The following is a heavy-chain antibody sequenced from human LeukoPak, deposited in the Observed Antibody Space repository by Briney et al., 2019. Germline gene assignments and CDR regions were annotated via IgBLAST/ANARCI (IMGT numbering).Heavy chain of an antibody. D-gene: IGHD1-26*01. CDR1: GGSFSGYY. Sequence: SETLSLTCAVYGGSFSGYYWSWIRQPPGKGLEWIGEINHSGSTNYNPSLKSRVTISVDTSKNQFSLKLSSVTAADTAVYYCARVPRATIVGATKRYFDYWGQGTLVTVSS. CDR2: INHSGST. V-gene: IGHV4-34*01. J-gene: IGHJ4*02. CDR3: ARVPRATIVGATKRYFDY.